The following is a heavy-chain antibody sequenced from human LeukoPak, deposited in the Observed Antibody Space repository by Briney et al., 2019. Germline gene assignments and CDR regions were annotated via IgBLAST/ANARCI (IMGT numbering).Heavy chain of an antibody. Sequence: SETLSLTCTVSGGSISSSSYYWGWIRQPPGKGLEWIGSIYYSGSTYYNPSLKSRVTISVDTSKNQFSLKLSSVTAADTAVYYCARGLLLGETRSAFDIWGQGTMVTVSS. J-gene: IGHJ3*02. CDR2: IYYSGST. CDR1: GGSISSSSYY. D-gene: IGHD3-16*01. V-gene: IGHV4-39*07. CDR3: ARGLLLGETRSAFDI.